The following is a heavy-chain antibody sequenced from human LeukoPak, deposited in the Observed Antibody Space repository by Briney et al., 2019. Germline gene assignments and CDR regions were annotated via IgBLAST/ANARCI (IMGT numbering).Heavy chain of an antibody. J-gene: IGHJ6*02. CDR1: GFTVSSNF. D-gene: IGHD2-2*01. CDR3: ARTYHGYGMDV. V-gene: IGHV3-53*03. Sequence: GGSLRLSCAASGFTVSSNFLSWVRQPPGKGLEWVSDIYSGGSTYYADSVKGRFTISRDNSKNTLYLQMNSLRAEDTAVYYCARTYHGYGMDVWGQGTTVTVSS. CDR2: IYSGGST.